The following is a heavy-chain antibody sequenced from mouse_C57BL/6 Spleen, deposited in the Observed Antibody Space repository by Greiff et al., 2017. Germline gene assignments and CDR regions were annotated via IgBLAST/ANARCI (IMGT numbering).Heavy chain of an antibody. J-gene: IGHJ2*01. CDR2: ISYDGSN. D-gene: IGHD1-1*01. CDR3: ARGYYGSSHFDY. V-gene: IGHV3-6*01. Sequence: EVQRVESGPGLVKPSQSLSLTCSVTGYSITSGYYWNWIRQLPGNKLEWMGYISYDGSNNYNPSLKNRISITRDTSKNQFYLKLNSVTTEDTATYYCARGYYGSSHFDYWGQGTTLTVSS. CDR1: GYSITSGYY.